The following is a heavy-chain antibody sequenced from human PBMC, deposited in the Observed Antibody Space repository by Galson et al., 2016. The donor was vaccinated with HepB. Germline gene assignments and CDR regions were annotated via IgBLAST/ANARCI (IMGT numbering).Heavy chain of an antibody. CDR2: ISYSGGST. J-gene: IGHJ4*02. CDR1: GFTFTNYA. V-gene: IGHV3-23*01. D-gene: IGHD2-2*01. CDR3: ANQLLFPSYYFDY. Sequence: CAASGFTFTNYAMSWVRQAPGKGLEWVSVISYSGGSTYYADSVEGRFPVSRDNSKNTLYLQMHSLRAEDTAVYYCANQLLFPSYYFDYWGLGTLVTVSS.